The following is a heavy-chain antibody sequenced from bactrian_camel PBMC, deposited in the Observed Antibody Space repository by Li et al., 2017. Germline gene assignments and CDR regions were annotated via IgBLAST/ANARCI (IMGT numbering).Heavy chain of an antibody. CDR2: IHTGGGRL. J-gene: IGHJ4*01. CDR1: GADFSRVS. CDR3: ATDLTGGACYAPFTTSGFPY. Sequence: VQLVESGGGSVQAGGSLRLSCAASGADFSRVSMGWFRQVPGKAREGVPRIHTGGGRLYYAGSVAGRFSISQDNVKNTMYLQMNNLKPEDAGLYYCATDLTGGACYAPFTTSGFPYWGQGTQVTVS. D-gene: IGHD7*01. V-gene: IGHV3S40*01.